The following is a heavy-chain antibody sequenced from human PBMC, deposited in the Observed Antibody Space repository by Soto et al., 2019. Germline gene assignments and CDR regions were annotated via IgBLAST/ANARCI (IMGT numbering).Heavy chain of an antibody. CDR1: VGSIPSYC. D-gene: IGHD3-10*01. J-gene: IGHJ4*02. CDR3: ARDIGSYAYGEGY. V-gene: IGHV4-4*07. CDR2: VYSTGTT. Sequence: SETLSLTCRVSVGSIPSYCWSWIRQPAGKGLEWIGRVYSTGTTDYNPSLNSRATMSVETSKNQFSLKLTSVTAADTAVYYCARDIGSYAYGEGYWGQGIQVTVSS.